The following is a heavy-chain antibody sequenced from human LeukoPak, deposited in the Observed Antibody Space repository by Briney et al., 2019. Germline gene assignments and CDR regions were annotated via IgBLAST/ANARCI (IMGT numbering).Heavy chain of an antibody. Sequence: PGGSLKFSFAASGFPFSSYWMHWFRQAPGKGLVWVSRINSDGSSTSYADSVKGRFTISRDNAKNTLYLQMNSLRAEDTAVYYCARDVTATLDYWGQGTLVTVSS. CDR2: INSDGSST. J-gene: IGHJ4*02. V-gene: IGHV3-74*01. CDR1: GFPFSSYW. CDR3: ARDVTATLDY. D-gene: IGHD5-18*01.